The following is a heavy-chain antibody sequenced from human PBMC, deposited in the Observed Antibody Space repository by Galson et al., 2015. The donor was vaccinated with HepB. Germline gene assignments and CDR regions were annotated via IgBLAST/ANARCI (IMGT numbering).Heavy chain of an antibody. CDR1: GFTFSSYS. J-gene: IGHJ2*01. CDR2: ISSSSSYI. CDR3: ARGLAVTNTPRYWYFDL. D-gene: IGHD4-17*01. Sequence: SLRLSCAASGFTFSSYSMNWVRQAPGKGLEWVSSISSSSSYIYYADSVKGRFTISRDNAKNSLYLQMNSLRAEDTAVYYCARGLAVTNTPRYWYFDLWGRGTLVTVSS. V-gene: IGHV3-21*01.